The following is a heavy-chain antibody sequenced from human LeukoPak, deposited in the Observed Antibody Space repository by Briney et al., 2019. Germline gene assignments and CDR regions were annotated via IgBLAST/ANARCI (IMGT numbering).Heavy chain of an antibody. CDR1: GFTLSNYA. D-gene: IGHD6-6*01. CDR2: ITYDGSNK. J-gene: IGHJ6*03. Sequence: GRSLRLSCAASGFTLSNYAMHWVRQAPGKGLEWVAIITYDGSNKDYADVVKGRFTISRDNSKNTLYLQMNSLRAEDTALYYCARLGSSSSRSYYYYMDVWGKGTTVTVSS. CDR3: ARLGSSSSRSYYYYMDV. V-gene: IGHV3-30*04.